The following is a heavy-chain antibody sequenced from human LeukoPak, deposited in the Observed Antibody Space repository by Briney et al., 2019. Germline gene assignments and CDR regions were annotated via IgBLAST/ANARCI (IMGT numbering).Heavy chain of an antibody. V-gene: IGHV5-51*01. CDR2: IYFGDSDT. D-gene: IGHD2-15*01. CDR3: ARLSGRVVCSAGSCYIDS. CDR1: GDSFSSSW. Sequence: GESLKISCKGSGDSFSSSWIGWVRQMPGKGLEWMGIIYFGDSDTRYSPSFQGQVTISADKSVNTAYLQWSSLKASDTAMYYCARLSGRVVCSAGSCYIDSWGQGTLVTVSS. J-gene: IGHJ4*02.